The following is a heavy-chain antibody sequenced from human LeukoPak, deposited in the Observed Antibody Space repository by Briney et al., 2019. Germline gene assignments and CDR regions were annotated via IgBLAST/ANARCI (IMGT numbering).Heavy chain of an antibody. CDR1: GYTFTSYY. D-gene: IGHD3-10*01. CDR2: INPSGGST. CDR3: ARDLVVRGVRHFDY. V-gene: IGHV1-46*01. J-gene: IGHJ4*02. Sequence: ASVKVSCTASGYTFTSYYMHWVRHGPGQGLEWMGIINPSGGSTSYAQKFQGRVTMNRDMYTSTVYMELSSLRSEDTAVYYCARDLVVRGVRHFDYWGQGTLVTVSS.